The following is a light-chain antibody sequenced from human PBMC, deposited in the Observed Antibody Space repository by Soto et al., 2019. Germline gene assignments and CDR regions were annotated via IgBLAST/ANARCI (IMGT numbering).Light chain of an antibody. J-gene: IGKJ1*01. V-gene: IGKV1-39*01. Sequence: DIQAAPSPSSPSASVGGRVTITCPASQSIGTNFNWYQQTPGKAPKLLIYAISSLQSGVPSRFSGSGSGTVFTLTINTLQPEDSATYYCQQTSSLPGTFGQGTKVDIK. CDR2: AIS. CDR1: QSIGTN. CDR3: QQTSSLPGT.